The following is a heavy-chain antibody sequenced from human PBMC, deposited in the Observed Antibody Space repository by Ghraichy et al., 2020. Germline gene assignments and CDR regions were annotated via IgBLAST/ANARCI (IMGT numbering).Heavy chain of an antibody. CDR3: ARHNCGVDCRLDY. J-gene: IGHJ4*02. V-gene: IGHV3-33*01. CDR1: GFTFSSYG. CDR2: IWYDGSNK. Sequence: GGSLRLSCAASGFTFSSYGMHWVRQAPGKGLEWVAIIWYDGSNKYYVDSVKGRFTISRDNSKNTLFLQMNSLRAEDTAVYYCARHNCGVDCRLDYWGQGTLVTVSS. D-gene: IGHD2-21*02.